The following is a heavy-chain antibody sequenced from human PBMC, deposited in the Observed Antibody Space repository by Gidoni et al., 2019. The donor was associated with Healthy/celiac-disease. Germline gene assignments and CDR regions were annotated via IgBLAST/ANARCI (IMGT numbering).Heavy chain of an antibody. Sequence: QVQLPESGPVLVLPSGTLSLTCAVPGGSIRSSTRWSWVRQPPGKGLEWIGEIYHSGSTNYNPSLKSRVTISVDKSKNQFSLKLSSVTAADTAVYYCARGPPYYYDSSGYPDAFDIWGQGTMVTVSS. V-gene: IGHV4-4*02. D-gene: IGHD3-22*01. J-gene: IGHJ3*02. CDR1: GGSIRSSTR. CDR2: IYHSGST. CDR3: ARGPPYYYDSSGYPDAFDI.